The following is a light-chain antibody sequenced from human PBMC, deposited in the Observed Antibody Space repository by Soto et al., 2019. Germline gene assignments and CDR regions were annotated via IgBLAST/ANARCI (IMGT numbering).Light chain of an antibody. Sequence: DIQMTQSPSSLSASVGDRVTITCRTSQSIGTYLNWFQQKPGKAPKLLIYAASSLQSGVPSRFSGSGSGTDFTLTINSLQPEDFATYYCQESYSVPFFSFGPGTKVDIK. V-gene: IGKV1-39*01. CDR2: AAS. CDR1: QSIGTY. J-gene: IGKJ3*01. CDR3: QESYSVPFFS.